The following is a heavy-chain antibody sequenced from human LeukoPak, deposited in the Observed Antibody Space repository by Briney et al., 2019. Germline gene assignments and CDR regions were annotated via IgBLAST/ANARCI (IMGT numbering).Heavy chain of an antibody. D-gene: IGHD3-9*01. Sequence: PGGSLRLSCAASGFTFSSFAMHWVRQAPGKGLEWAAVISYDGTNKYYADSVKGRFTISRDNSKNTLYLQMNSLRAEDTAVYYCARENVLRYFPPGGGYGMDVWGQETTVTVSS. CDR3: ARENVLRYFPPGGGYGMDV. J-gene: IGHJ6*02. CDR2: ISYDGTNK. CDR1: GFTFSSFA. V-gene: IGHV3-30-3*01.